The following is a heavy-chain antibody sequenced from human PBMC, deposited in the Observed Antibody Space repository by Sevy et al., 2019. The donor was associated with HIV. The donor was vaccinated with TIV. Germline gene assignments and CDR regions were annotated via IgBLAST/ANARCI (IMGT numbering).Heavy chain of an antibody. J-gene: IGHJ4*02. Sequence: GGSLRLSCAISGFTVNDKYIIWVRQAPGKGLEWVSVIFSSGSTYYADCAKGRFTISRDNSKNTVYLQMNSLRPEDTAVYYCVSLFLSYRSGWSYFDYWGQGTLVTVSS. CDR3: VSLFLSYRSGWSYFDY. V-gene: IGHV3-66*02. D-gene: IGHD6-19*01. CDR1: GFTVNDKY. CDR2: IFSSGST.